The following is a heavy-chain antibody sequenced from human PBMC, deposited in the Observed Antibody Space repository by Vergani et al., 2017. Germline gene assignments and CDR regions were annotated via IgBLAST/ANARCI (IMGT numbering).Heavy chain of an antibody. Sequence: QVQLVQSGAEVKKPGASVKVSCKASGYTFTGYYMHWVRQAPGQGLEWMRWINPNSGGINYAQKFQGRVTMTRDTSISTAYMELSRLRSADTAVYYCAGTLSNAGLGKGGSAGGGGSWGQGTLVTVSS. CDR3: AGTLSNAGLGKGGSAGGGGS. J-gene: IGHJ5*02. V-gene: IGHV1-2*02. CDR1: GYTFTGYY. CDR2: INPNSGGI. D-gene: IGHD2-15*01.